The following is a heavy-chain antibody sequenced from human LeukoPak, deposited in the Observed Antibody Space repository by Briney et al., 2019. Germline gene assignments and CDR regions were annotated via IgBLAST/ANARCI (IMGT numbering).Heavy chain of an antibody. V-gene: IGHV3-7*03. CDR3: ARSSYSSSSSV. CDR1: GFTFSGFW. D-gene: IGHD6-6*01. J-gene: IGHJ3*01. Sequence: GGSLRLSCAVSGFTFSGFWMSWSRQGPGKGLEWVASINSDGSEGYYADVVKGRFTISRDNAKNSLYLQINSLRAEDTAVYYCARSSYSSSSSVWGQGTMVTVSS. CDR2: INSDGSEG.